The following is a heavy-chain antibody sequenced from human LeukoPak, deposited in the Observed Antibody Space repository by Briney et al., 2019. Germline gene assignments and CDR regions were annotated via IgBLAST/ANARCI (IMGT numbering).Heavy chain of an antibody. CDR3: AKDRPTYYYDSSGYHTVDY. V-gene: IGHV3-23*01. Sequence: PGGSLRLSCAASGFTFGSYAMSWVRQAPGKGLEWVSAISGSGGSTYYADSVKGRFTISRDNSKNTLYLQMNSLRAEDTAVYYCAKDRPTYYYDSSGYHTVDYWGQGTLVTVSS. CDR1: GFTFGSYA. J-gene: IGHJ4*02. D-gene: IGHD3-22*01. CDR2: ISGSGGST.